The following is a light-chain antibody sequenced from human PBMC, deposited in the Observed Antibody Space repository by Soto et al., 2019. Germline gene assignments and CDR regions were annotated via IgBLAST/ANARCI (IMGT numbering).Light chain of an antibody. V-gene: IGKV1-6*01. CDR2: SAS. J-gene: IGKJ4*01. CDR1: QGIRSD. CDR3: QQYKSFSLT. Sequence: AIQMTQSPSSLSASVGDTVTITCRASQGIRSDLGWYQQKPGKAPKLLIYSASNLQTGVPSRFRGSGSGTEFSLTISSLQPDDFATYYCQQYKSFSLTFGGGTKVDIK.